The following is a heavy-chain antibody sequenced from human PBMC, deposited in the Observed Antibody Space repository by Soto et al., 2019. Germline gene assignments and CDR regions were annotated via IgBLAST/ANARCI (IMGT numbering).Heavy chain of an antibody. CDR2: INHSGST. D-gene: IGHD2-15*01. J-gene: IGHJ4*02. Sequence: QVQLQQWGAGLLKPSETLSLTCAVYGGSFSGYYWSWIRQPPGKGLEWIGEINHSGSTNYNPSLKSRVPISVDTSKNQFSLKLSSVTAADTAVYYCARYGAYCSGGSCYLRYFDYWGQGTLVTVSS. CDR3: ARYGAYCSGGSCYLRYFDY. V-gene: IGHV4-34*01. CDR1: GGSFSGYY.